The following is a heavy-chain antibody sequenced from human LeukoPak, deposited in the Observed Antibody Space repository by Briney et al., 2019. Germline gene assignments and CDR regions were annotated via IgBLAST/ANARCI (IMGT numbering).Heavy chain of an antibody. Sequence: GGSLRLSCAASGFTFSSYDMHWVRQATGKGLEWVSAIGTAGDPYYPGSVKGRLTISRENAKNSLYLQMNSLRAGDTAVYYCARSSPFGYCSSTSCDQGAFDYWGQGTLVTVSS. CDR2: IGTAGDP. CDR1: GFTFSSYD. D-gene: IGHD2-2*01. V-gene: IGHV3-13*05. CDR3: ARSSPFGYCSSTSCDQGAFDY. J-gene: IGHJ4*02.